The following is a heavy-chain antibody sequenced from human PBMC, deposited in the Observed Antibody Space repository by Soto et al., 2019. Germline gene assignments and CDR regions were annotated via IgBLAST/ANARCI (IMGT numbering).Heavy chain of an antibody. CDR2: ISGSGGST. Sequence: GGSLRLSCAASGFTFSSYAMSWVRQAPGKGLEWVSAISGSGGSTYYADSVKGRFTISRDNSKNTLYLQMNSLRAEDTAVYYCAKGVGSSSWYPMYYFDYWGQGTLVTVSS. CDR1: GFTFSSYA. V-gene: IGHV3-23*01. D-gene: IGHD6-13*01. J-gene: IGHJ4*02. CDR3: AKGVGSSSWYPMYYFDY.